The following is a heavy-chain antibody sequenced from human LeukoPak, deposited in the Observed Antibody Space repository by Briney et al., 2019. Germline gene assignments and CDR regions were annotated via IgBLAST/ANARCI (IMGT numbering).Heavy chain of an antibody. D-gene: IGHD2-2*01. V-gene: IGHV4-30-4*08. Sequence: SETLSLTCTVSGGSISSGDYYWRWIRQPPGKGLEWIGYIYYSGSNYYNPSLKSRVTISVDTSKNQFSLKLSSVTAADTAVYYCARVAIVVVPAAPDIDYYYYYMDVWGKGTTVTVSS. CDR1: GGSISSGDYY. CDR3: ARVAIVVVPAAPDIDYYYYYMDV. J-gene: IGHJ6*03. CDR2: IYYSGSN.